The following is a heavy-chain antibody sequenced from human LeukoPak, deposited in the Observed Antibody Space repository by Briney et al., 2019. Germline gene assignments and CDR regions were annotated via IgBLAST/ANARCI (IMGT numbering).Heavy chain of an antibody. D-gene: IGHD3-3*01. CDR3: ARDAEWLTALYYFDY. V-gene: IGHV3-30-3*01. CDR2: ISYDGGNK. CDR1: GFTFSSYA. Sequence: GGSLRLSCAASGFTFSSYAMHWVRQAPGKGLEWVAVISYDGGNKYYADSVKGRFTIPRDNSKNTLYLQMNSLRAEDTAVYYCARDAEWLTALYYFDYWGQGTLVTVSS. J-gene: IGHJ4*02.